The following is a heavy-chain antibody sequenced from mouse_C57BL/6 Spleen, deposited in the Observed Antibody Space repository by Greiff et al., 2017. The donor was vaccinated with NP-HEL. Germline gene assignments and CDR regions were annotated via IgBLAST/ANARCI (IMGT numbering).Heavy chain of an antibody. J-gene: IGHJ3*01. CDR3: ARGEGGSSPWFAY. CDR1: GYAFSSSW. Sequence: VKVVESGPELVKPGASVKISCKASGYAFSSSWMNWVKQRPGQGLEWIGRIYPGDGDTNYNGKFKGKATLTADKSSSTAYMQLSSLTSEDSAVYFWARGEGGSSPWFAYWGQGTRVTVSA. CDR2: IYPGDGDT. D-gene: IGHD1-1*01. V-gene: IGHV1-82*01.